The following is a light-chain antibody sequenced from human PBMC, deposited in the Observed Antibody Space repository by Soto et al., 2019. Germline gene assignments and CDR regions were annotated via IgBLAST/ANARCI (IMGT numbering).Light chain of an antibody. CDR2: AAS. V-gene: IGKV3-20*01. J-gene: IGKJ4*01. Sequence: ELEWTPSPGTRSLSPGERAKLSRRASQSVTRNYLAWYQQKPGQTPRLLIYAASGRATGIPDRFSGSGSGTDFTLTIRRLEPDDFAVYYCHHYGYSPTFGGGTK. CDR1: QSVTRNY. CDR3: HHYGYSPT.